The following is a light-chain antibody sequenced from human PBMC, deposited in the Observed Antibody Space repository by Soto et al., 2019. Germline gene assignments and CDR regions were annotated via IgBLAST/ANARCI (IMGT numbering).Light chain of an antibody. J-gene: IGLJ2*01. Sequence: QSALTQPASVSGSPGQSITISCTGTSSDVGPYNYVSWYQQYPGKAPKLMIYDVSNRPSGVSNRFSGSKSGNTASLTISGRQAEDEADYYCSSDARSSTLVVFGGGTKRTVL. V-gene: IGLV2-14*01. CDR2: DVS. CDR1: SSDVGPYNY. CDR3: SSDARSSTLVV.